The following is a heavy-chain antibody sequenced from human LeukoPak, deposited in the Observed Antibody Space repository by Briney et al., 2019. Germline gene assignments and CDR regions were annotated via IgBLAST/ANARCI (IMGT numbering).Heavy chain of an antibody. J-gene: IGHJ4*02. CDR1: GYTFTGYY. Sequence: GASVKVSCKASGYTFTGYYMHWVRQAPGQGLEWMGWINPNSGGTNYAPKFQGRVTMTRDTSISTAYMELSRLRSDDTAVYYGARSVVATLHYWGQGTLVTVSS. V-gene: IGHV1-2*02. CDR3: ARSVVATLHY. D-gene: IGHD5-12*01. CDR2: INPNSGGT.